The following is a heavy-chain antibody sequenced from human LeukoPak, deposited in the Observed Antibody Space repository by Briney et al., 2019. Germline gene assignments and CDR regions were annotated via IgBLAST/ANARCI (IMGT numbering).Heavy chain of an antibody. D-gene: IGHD3-22*01. Sequence: SSETLSLTCTVSGGSISSYYWSWIRQPAGKGLEWIGRIYTSGSTNYNPSLKRRVTMSVDTSKNQFSLKLSSVTAADTAVYYCATTFANYYDSSGYYFPTWGQGTLVTVSS. V-gene: IGHV4-4*07. CDR1: GGSISSYY. CDR2: IYTSGST. J-gene: IGHJ5*02. CDR3: ATTFANYYDSSGYYFPT.